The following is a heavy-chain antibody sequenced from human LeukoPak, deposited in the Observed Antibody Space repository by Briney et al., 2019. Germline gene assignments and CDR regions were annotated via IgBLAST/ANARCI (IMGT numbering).Heavy chain of an antibody. J-gene: IGHJ3*02. CDR2: IYYSGST. V-gene: IGHV4-59*08. D-gene: IGHD1-26*01. Sequence: SETLSLTCTVSGGSISSYYWSWIRQPPGKGLEWIGYIYYSGSTNYNPSLKSRVTISVDTSKNQFSLKLSSVTAADTAVYYCARLTQRIVGARDAFDIWGQGTMVTVSS. CDR3: ARLTQRIVGARDAFDI. CDR1: GGSISSYY.